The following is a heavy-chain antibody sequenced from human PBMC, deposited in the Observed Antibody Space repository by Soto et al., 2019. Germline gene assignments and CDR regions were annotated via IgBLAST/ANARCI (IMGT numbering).Heavy chain of an antibody. CDR3: ARGPADYCSGGSCFWTFDY. J-gene: IGHJ4*02. V-gene: IGHV1-46*01. CDR1: GYTFTSYY. D-gene: IGHD2-15*01. CDR2: INPSGGST. Sequence: GASVKVSCKASGYTFTSYYMHWVRQAPGQGLEWMGIINPSGGSTSYAQKFQGRVTMTRDTSTSTVYMELSSLRSEDTAVYYCARGPADYCSGGSCFWTFDYWGQGTLVTVSS.